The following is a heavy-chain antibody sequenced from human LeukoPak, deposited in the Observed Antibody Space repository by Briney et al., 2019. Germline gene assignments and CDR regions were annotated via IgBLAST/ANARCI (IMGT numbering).Heavy chain of an antibody. CDR1: GYTFTGYY. Sequence: ASVKVSCKASGYTFTGYYMHWVRQAPGQGLEWMGWINPNSGGTNYAQKFQGWVTMTRGTSISTAYMELSRLRSDDTAVYYCARAVGPNILTGDAFDIWGQGTMVTVSS. CDR3: ARAVGPNILTGDAFDI. CDR2: INPNSGGT. D-gene: IGHD3-9*01. J-gene: IGHJ3*02. V-gene: IGHV1-2*04.